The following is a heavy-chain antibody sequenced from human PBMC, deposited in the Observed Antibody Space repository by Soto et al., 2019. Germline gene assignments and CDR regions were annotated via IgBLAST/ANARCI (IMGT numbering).Heavy chain of an antibody. V-gene: IGHV3-23*01. CDR2: ISGSGGST. CDR1: GFTFSSYA. D-gene: IGHD2-2*01. Sequence: PVGSLRLSCAASGFTFSSYAMSRVRQATGKGLEWVSAISGSGGSTYYADSVKGRFTISRDNSKNTLYLQMNSLRAEDTAVYYCAKVVVDVAAFRALDYWCQGPLVTV. CDR3: AKVVVDVAAFRALDY. J-gene: IGHJ4*02.